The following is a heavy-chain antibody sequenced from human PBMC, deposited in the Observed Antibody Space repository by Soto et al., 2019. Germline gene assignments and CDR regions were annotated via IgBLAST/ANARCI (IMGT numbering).Heavy chain of an antibody. V-gene: IGHV4-61*03. CDR3: AREWGLLPYYVMNV. CDR2: ISYTGRT. CDR1: GDPVTSGSYY. D-gene: IGHD7-27*01. J-gene: IGHJ6*02. Sequence: NPSETLSLTCIVSGDPVTSGSYYWTWLRQPPGKGLEWIGYISYTGRTKYNPSLQSRVTISVDTSKNDFSLNLSSVTAADTAVYFCAREWGLLPYYVMNVWGHGTAVTVSS.